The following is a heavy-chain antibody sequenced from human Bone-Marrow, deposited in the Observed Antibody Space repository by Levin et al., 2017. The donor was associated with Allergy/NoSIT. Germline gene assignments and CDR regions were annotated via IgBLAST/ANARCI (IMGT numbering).Heavy chain of an antibody. J-gene: IGHJ4*02. D-gene: IGHD2-8*01. CDR3: ARQKYSTSGGFYFDY. Sequence: SGESLKISCKASGGTFSSYPISWVRQAPGQGLEWMGGIIPIFGTTNYAQKFQGRVTITADESASTAYMELNSLRSEDTAVFYCARQKYSTSGGFYFDYWGQGTLVTVSS. CDR2: IIPIFGTT. V-gene: IGHV1-69*01. CDR1: GGTFSSYP.